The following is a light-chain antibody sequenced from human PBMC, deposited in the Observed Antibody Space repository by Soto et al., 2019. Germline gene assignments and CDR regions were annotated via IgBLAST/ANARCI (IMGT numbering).Light chain of an antibody. J-gene: IGKJ1*01. CDR3: QQFDRSPPSWT. V-gene: IGKV3-20*01. CDR2: GAS. Sequence: ETVLTQSPGTLSLSPGERATLSCRASQSVSSNYLAWYQQKPGQAPRLLMYGASTRATGIPDRFSGSGSGTYFTLTISRLEPEDFAVYYGQQFDRSPPSWTFGQGTKVEIK. CDR1: QSVSSNY.